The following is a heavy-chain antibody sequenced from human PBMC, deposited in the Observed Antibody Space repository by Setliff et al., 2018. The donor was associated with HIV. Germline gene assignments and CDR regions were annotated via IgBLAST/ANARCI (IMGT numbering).Heavy chain of an antibody. D-gene: IGHD3-3*01. CDR3: ARPQPPYNLWSGFWDY. Sequence: GGSLRLSCAASGFNFSTFGFHWVRQAPGKGPEWVAMIAHDGNKIYYADSVKGRFTISRDNSNSMLYLQMSGLTRGDTAVYYCARPQPPYNLWSGFWDYWGQGALVTVSS. CDR2: IAHDGNKI. J-gene: IGHJ4*02. CDR1: GFNFSTFG. V-gene: IGHV3-30*13.